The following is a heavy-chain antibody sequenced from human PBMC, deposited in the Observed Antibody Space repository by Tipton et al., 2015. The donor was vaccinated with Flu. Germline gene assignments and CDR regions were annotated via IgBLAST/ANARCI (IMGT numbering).Heavy chain of an antibody. CDR2: IYYSGST. CDR3: AREMVEYSYGYNWFDP. D-gene: IGHD5-18*01. Sequence: TLSLTCTVSGGSISSGGYYWSWIRQHPGKGLEWIGYIYYSGSTYYNPSLKSRVTISVDTSKNQFSLKLSSVTAADTAVYYCAREMVEYSYGYNWFDPWGQGTLVTVSS. CDR1: GGSISSGGYY. J-gene: IGHJ5*02. V-gene: IGHV4-31*03.